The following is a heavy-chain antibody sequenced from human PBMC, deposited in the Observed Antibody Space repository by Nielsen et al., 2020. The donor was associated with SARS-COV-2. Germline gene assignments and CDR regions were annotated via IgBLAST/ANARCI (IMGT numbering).Heavy chain of an antibody. J-gene: IGHJ4*02. CDR3: ARGDSSGWYPPDY. D-gene: IGHD6-19*01. V-gene: IGHV1-46*01. CDR2: INPSGGST. Sequence: SVTVSCKASRYTFTSYYMHWVRQAPGQGLEWMGIINPSGGSTSYAQKFQGRVTMTRDTSTSTVYMELSSLRSEDTAVYYCARGDSSGWYPPDYWGQGTLVTVSS. CDR1: RYTFTSYY.